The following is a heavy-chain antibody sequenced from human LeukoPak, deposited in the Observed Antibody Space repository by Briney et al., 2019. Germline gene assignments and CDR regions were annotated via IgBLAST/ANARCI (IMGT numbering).Heavy chain of an antibody. D-gene: IGHD4-23*01. CDR2: ISTGSSTT. J-gene: IGHJ4*02. CDR1: GFTFSNAW. V-gene: IGHV3-48*02. Sequence: GGSLRLSCAASGFTFSNAWMNWVRQAPGKGLEWVSYISTGSSTTYYADSVKGRFTISRDNVENSLYLQMNSLRDEDTAVYCCARVAAGYSVNYFDYWGQGTLVTVSS. CDR3: ARVAAGYSVNYFDY.